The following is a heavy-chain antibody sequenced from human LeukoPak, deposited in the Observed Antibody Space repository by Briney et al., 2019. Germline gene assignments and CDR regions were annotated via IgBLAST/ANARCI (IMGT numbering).Heavy chain of an antibody. CDR3: ARLAAAASTSYYYYYGMDV. CDR1: GGSISSYY. V-gene: IGHV4-59*08. J-gene: IGHJ6*02. CDR2: IYYSGST. Sequence: PSEALSLTCTVSGGSISSYYWSWIRQPPGKGLEWIGYIYYSGSTNYNPSLKSRVTISVDTSKNQFSLKLSSVTAAGTAVYYCARLAAAASTSYYYYYGMDVWGQGNTVTVSS. D-gene: IGHD6-13*01.